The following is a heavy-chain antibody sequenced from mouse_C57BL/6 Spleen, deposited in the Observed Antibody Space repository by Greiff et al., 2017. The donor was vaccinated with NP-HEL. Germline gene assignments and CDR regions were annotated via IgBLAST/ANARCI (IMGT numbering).Heavy chain of an antibody. J-gene: IGHJ2*01. V-gene: IGHV7-3*01. CDR2: IRNKANGYTT. CDR3: ARSYSNYLYYFDY. Sequence: EVMLVESGGGLVQPGGSLSLSCAASGFTFTDYYMSWVRQPPGKALEWLGFIRNKANGYTTEYSASVKGRFTISRDNSQSILYLQMNALRAEDSATYYCARSYSNYLYYFDYWGQGTTLTVSS. CDR1: GFTFTDYY. D-gene: IGHD2-5*01.